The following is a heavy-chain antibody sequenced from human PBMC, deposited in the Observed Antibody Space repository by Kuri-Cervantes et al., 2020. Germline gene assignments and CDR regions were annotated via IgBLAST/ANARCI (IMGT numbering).Heavy chain of an antibody. CDR3: AREGRYGPGGMDY. CDR2: ISLYSGDT. V-gene: IGHV1-18*04. Sequence: ASVHVSCMASGYTFTAYFMHWVREAPGQGLEWMGWISLYSGDTYYIQTLQGRVTITTDTSTNTAYMKLRILSSDDTAVYCCAREGRYGPGGMDYWGQGALVTVSS. CDR1: GYTFTAYF. J-gene: IGHJ4*02. D-gene: IGHD5-18*01.